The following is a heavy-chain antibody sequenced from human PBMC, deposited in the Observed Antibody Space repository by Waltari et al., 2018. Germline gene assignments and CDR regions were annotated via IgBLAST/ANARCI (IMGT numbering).Heavy chain of an antibody. CDR2: IKQDGSET. V-gene: IGHV3-7*01. Sequence: EVRLVESGGYLVHPGGSLRLSCAGSGFTFSGYWMNWVRQAPGKGLEWVANIKQDGSETFYVNSVKGRFTISRDNAKNSLYLQMNSLRVEDTAVYYCASGSGWTSTYWGQGTLVTVSS. J-gene: IGHJ4*02. D-gene: IGHD6-19*01. CDR1: GFTFSGYW. CDR3: ASGSGWTSTY.